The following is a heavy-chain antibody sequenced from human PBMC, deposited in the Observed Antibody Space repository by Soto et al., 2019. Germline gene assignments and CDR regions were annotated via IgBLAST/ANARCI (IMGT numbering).Heavy chain of an antibody. CDR3: ARRYCSVGSCYTCWHFDL. J-gene: IGHJ2*01. D-gene: IGHD2-15*01. CDR1: GYTFNNYG. Sequence: QVQLVQSGAEVKKPGASVKVSCKASGYTFNNYGISWVRQAPGQGLEGMGWIGPYNGNTDHAQNFQGRVTMTTDTSTNTAYMELRSLRCDDTALYYCARRYCSVGSCYTCWHFDLWGRGTLVTVSS. V-gene: IGHV1-18*01. CDR2: IGPYNGNT.